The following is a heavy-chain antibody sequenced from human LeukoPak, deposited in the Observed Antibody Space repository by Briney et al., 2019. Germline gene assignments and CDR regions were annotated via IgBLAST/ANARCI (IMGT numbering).Heavy chain of an antibody. J-gene: IGHJ4*02. D-gene: IGHD6-6*01. Sequence: GGSLRLSCAASGFTVSSNYMSWVRQAPGKGLEWVSYISSSGSTIYYADSVKGRFTISRDNAKNSLYLQMNSLRAEDTAVYYCARVAAHARGYFDYWGQGTLVTVSS. V-gene: IGHV3-11*04. CDR3: ARVAAHARGYFDY. CDR2: ISSSGSTI. CDR1: GFTVSSNY.